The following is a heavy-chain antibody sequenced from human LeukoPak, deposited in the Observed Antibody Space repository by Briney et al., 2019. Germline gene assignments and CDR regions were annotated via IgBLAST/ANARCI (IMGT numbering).Heavy chain of an antibody. J-gene: IGHJ4*02. CDR1: GGSVSSASYY. Sequence: SETLSLTCTVSGGSVSSASYYWSWIRQPPGKGLEWIGFIYYSGNTNYNPSLKSRVTISVDTSKNQFTLRLRSVTAADTAVYFCARAILQGAYQFRNWGQGTLVTVSS. D-gene: IGHD2-2*01. V-gene: IGHV4-61*01. CDR2: IYYSGNT. CDR3: ARAILQGAYQFRN.